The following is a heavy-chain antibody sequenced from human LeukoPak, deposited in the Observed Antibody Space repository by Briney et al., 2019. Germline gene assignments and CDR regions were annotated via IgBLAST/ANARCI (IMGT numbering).Heavy chain of an antibody. CDR2: IYHSGST. J-gene: IGHJ4*02. D-gene: IGHD4-11*01. CDR1: GYSISSGYY. V-gene: IGHV4-38-2*01. CDR3: ARVSVTTNDY. Sequence: SETLSLTCAVSGYSISSGYYWGWIRQPPGKGLEWIGSIYHSGSTYYNPSLKSRVTISVDTSKNQFSLKLSSVTAADTAVYYCARVSVTTNDYWGQGTLVTASS.